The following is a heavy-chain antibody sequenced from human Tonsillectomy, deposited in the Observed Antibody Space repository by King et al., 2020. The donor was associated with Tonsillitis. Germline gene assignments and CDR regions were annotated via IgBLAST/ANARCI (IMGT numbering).Heavy chain of an antibody. V-gene: IGHV4-39*07. D-gene: IGHD3-22*01. J-gene: IGHJ4*02. CDR3: SRRDYYDRDKITY. Sequence: QLQESGPGLVKPSETLSLTCTVSGGSISNRNYYWGWIRQPPGKGLEWIGSIYYRGTTYYNPSLKSRVTISIDTSKNQFSLKLISVTAADTAVYYCSRRDYYDRDKITYWGPGPLVTVSS. CDR1: GGSISNRNYY. CDR2: IYYRGTT.